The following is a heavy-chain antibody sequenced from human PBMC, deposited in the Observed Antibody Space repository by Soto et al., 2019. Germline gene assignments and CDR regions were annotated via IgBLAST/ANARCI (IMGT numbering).Heavy chain of an antibody. V-gene: IGHV1-3*01. J-gene: IGHJ4*02. Sequence: PSVKVSCKASGYTFTSYAMHWVRQAPGQRLEWMGWINAGNGNTKYSQKFQGRVTITRDTSASTAYMELSSLRSEDTAVYYCARDFRYDILTGYYTPLAFDYWGQGTLVTVSS. CDR2: INAGNGNT. CDR3: ARDFRYDILTGYYTPLAFDY. CDR1: GYTFTSYA. D-gene: IGHD3-9*01.